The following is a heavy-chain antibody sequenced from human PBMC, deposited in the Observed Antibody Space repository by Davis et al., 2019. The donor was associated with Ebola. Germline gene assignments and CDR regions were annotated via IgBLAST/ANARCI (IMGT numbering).Heavy chain of an antibody. CDR2: ISYDGSNK. Sequence: PGGSLRLSCAASGFTFSSYAMHWVRQAPGKGLEWVAVISYDGSNKYYADSVKGRFTISRDNSKNTLYLQMNSLRAEDTAVYYCAKDKVRIAAAGYYFDYWGQGTLVTVSS. J-gene: IGHJ4*02. V-gene: IGHV3-30-3*01. CDR3: AKDKVRIAAAGYYFDY. CDR1: GFTFSSYA. D-gene: IGHD6-13*01.